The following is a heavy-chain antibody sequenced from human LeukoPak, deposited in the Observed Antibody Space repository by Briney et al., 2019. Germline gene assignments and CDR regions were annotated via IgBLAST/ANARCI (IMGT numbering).Heavy chain of an antibody. CDR1: GYTFTSYA. CDR2: INADNGNT. J-gene: IGHJ1*01. V-gene: IGHV1-3*01. D-gene: IGHD3-22*01. CDR3: ARVGDYYDSSVKH. Sequence: ASVKVSCKASGYTFTSYAMHWVRQAPGQRLEWMGWINADNGNTKYSQKFQGRVTITGDTSASTVYMELSSLRFQDTAVYYCARVGDYYDSSVKHWGQGTLVTVSS.